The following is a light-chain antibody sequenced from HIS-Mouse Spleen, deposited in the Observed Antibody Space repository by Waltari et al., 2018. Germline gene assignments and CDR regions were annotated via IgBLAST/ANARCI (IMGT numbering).Light chain of an antibody. J-gene: IGLJ2*01. CDR3: SSYTSSSFNVV. Sequence: QSALTQPASVSGSPAQSITISCTGTSRHVGAYNYVSCYQQHPGKTPKRMIYDVSNRPSGVSNRFSGSKSGNTASLTISGLQAEDEADYYCSSYTSSSFNVVFGGGTKLTVL. V-gene: IGLV2-14*03. CDR1: SRHVGAYNY. CDR2: DVS.